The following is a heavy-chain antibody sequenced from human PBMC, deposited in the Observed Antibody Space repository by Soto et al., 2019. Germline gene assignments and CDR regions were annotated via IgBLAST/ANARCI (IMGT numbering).Heavy chain of an antibody. CDR1: GFTFGNAW. V-gene: IGHV3-21*01. CDR3: ARGNYHDTSGPFSDAFDV. J-gene: IGHJ3*01. Sequence: GGSLRLSCAASGFTFGNAWMTWVRQAPGKGLEWVSSISSSSGYIYYADSVKGRFTISRDNAKNSLYLQMNSLRAEDTAVYYCARGNYHDTSGPFSDAFDVWGQGTMVTVSS. D-gene: IGHD3-22*01. CDR2: ISSSSGYI.